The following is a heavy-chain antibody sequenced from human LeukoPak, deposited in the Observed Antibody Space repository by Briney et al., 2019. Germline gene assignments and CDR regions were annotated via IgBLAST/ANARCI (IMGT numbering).Heavy chain of an antibody. CDR2: IYYSGST. CDR1: GGSISSGGYY. D-gene: IGHD3-22*01. CDR3: ARRGRQYYYDRSGYSEYYFDY. V-gene: IGHV4-31*03. J-gene: IGHJ4*02. Sequence: SETLSLTCTVSGGSISSGGYYWSWIRQHPGKGLEWIGYIYYSGSTYYNPSLKSRVTISVDTSKNQFSLKLSSVTAADTAVYYCARRGRQYYYDRSGYSEYYFDYWGQGTLVTVSS.